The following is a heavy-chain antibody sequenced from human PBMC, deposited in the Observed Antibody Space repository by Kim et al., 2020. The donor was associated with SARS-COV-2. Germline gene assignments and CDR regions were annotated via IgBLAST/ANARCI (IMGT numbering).Heavy chain of an antibody. CDR1: GFSFSSYS. CDR3: VRDRDGSSWGRYFDY. D-gene: IGHD3-16*01. J-gene: IGHJ4*02. CDR2: INSNNSTI. Sequence: GGSLRLSCAASGFSFSSYSMNWVRQAPGKGLEWVAYINSNNSTIFYADSVKGRFSISRDNARNVVYLHIKSLRDEDAAVYYCVRDRDGSSWGRYFDYWGQ. V-gene: IGHV3-48*02.